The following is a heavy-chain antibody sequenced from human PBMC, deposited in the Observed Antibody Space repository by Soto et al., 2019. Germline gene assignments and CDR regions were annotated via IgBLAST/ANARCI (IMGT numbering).Heavy chain of an antibody. CDR1: GFTFRSYG. V-gene: IGHV3-30*03. CDR2: ISYDGSNT. Sequence: GGSLRLACAASGFTFRSYGMHWVRQAPGKGLVWVSVISYDGSNTSYADSVKGRFTISRDNAKNSLYLQMNSLRAEDTAVYYCARGSSGWYYFDYWGQGTLVTVSS. CDR3: ARGSSGWYYFDY. D-gene: IGHD6-19*01. J-gene: IGHJ4*02.